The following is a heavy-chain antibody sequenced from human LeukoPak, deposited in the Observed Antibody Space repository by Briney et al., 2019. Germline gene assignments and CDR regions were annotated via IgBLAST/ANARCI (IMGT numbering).Heavy chain of an antibody. CDR1: GGSISPYF. J-gene: IGHJ4*02. CDR3: ARGARGYSGYAGY. D-gene: IGHD5-12*01. CDR2: INHSGST. Sequence: PSETQSLTCTVSGGSISPYFWSWIRQPPGKGLEWIGEINHSGSTNYNPSLKSRVTISVDTSKNQFSLKLSSVTAADTAVYYCARGARGYSGYAGYWGQGTLVTVSS. V-gene: IGHV4-34*01.